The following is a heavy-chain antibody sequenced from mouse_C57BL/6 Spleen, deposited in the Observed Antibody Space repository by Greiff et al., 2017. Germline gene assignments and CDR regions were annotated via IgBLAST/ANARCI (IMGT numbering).Heavy chain of an antibody. V-gene: IGHV3-6*01. CDR1: GYSITSGYY. CDR2: ISYDGSN. CDR3: AREDYDGFAY. Sequence: EVQLQQSGPGLVKPSQSLSLTCSVTGYSITSGYYWNWIRQVPGNKLEWMGYISYDGSNNYNPSLKNRISITRDTSKNQFFLKLNSVTTEDTATYYCAREDYDGFAYWGQGTLVTVSA. J-gene: IGHJ3*01. D-gene: IGHD2-4*01.